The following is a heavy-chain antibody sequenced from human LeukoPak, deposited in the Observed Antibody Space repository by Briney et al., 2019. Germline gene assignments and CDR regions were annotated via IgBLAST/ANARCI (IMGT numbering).Heavy chain of an antibody. D-gene: IGHD4-11*01. CDR3: AKDAQRGFDYSNSLEH. J-gene: IGHJ4*02. Sequence: GGSLRLSCAGSGFAFGTYAMSWVRQAPGMGLEWVSSISANGQATYYADSVEGRFTISRDNSKNTVSLQMNSLRVEDTAVYYCAKDAQRGFDYSNSLEHWGRGSLVTVSS. CDR1: GFAFGTYA. CDR2: ISANGQAT. V-gene: IGHV3-23*01.